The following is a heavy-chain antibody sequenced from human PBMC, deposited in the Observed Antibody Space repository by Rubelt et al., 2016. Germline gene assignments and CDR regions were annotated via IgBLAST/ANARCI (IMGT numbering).Heavy chain of an antibody. CDR1: GGSISSSSYY. Sequence: QLQLQESGPGLVKPSETLSLTCTVSGGSISSSSYYWGWIRQPPGKGLEWIGSIYYSGSTYYNPPFKSRVTISVDTSKNQFSLKLSSVTAADTAVYYCARQTQFFGVVRGFDPWGQGTLVTVSS. CDR2: IYYSGST. CDR3: ARQTQFFGVVRGFDP. J-gene: IGHJ5*02. V-gene: IGHV4-39*01. D-gene: IGHD3-3*01.